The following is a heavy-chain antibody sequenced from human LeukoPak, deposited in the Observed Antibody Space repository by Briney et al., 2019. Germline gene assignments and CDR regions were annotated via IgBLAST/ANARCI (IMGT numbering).Heavy chain of an antibody. D-gene: IGHD3-3*01. CDR2: IYTSGST. V-gene: IGHV4-61*02. Sequence: TSETLSLTCTVSGGSISSGSYYWSWIRQPAGKGLEWIGRIYTSGSTNYNPSLKSRVTISVDTSKNQFSLKLSSVTAADTAVYYCARVPYYDFWSGYYYYYYYMDVWGKGTTVTASS. CDR1: GGSISSGSYY. CDR3: ARVPYYDFWSGYYYYYYYMDV. J-gene: IGHJ6*03.